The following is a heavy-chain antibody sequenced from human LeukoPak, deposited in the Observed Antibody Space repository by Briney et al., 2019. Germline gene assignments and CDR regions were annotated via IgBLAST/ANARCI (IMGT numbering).Heavy chain of an antibody. CDR3: ASRVHDYGGNSGAFDI. CDR2: INPNSGGT. D-gene: IGHD4-23*01. V-gene: IGHV1-2*02. CDR1: GYSFTGYY. J-gene: IGHJ3*02. Sequence: ASVKVSCKASGYSFTGYYIHWVRQAPGQGLEWMGWINPNSGGTNYAQKFQGRVTMTRDTSISTAYMELSRLRSDDTAVYYCASRVHDYGGNSGAFDIWGQGTMVTVSS.